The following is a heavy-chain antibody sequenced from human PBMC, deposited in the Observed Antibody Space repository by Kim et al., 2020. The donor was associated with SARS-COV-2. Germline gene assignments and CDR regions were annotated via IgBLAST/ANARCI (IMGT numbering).Heavy chain of an antibody. J-gene: IGHJ4*02. CDR1: GYTFTGYY. CDR3: ARVHYYDSSGYRD. D-gene: IGHD3-22*01. Sequence: ASVKVSCKASGYTFTGYYMHWVRQAPGQGPEWMGWINPNSGGANYAKKFQGRVTMTRDTSISTAYMELSRLRSDDTAVYYCARVHYYDSSGYRDWGQGTLGTVSS. V-gene: IGHV1-2*02. CDR2: INPNSGGA.